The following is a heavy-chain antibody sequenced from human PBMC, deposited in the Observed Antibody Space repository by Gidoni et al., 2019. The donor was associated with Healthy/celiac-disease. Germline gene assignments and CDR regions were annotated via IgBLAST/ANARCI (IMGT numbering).Heavy chain of an antibody. CDR1: GFSGSSYA. CDR2: ISGSGGST. V-gene: IGHV3-23*01. Sequence: EVQLLESGGGLVQPGGSLRLSCAAAGFSGSSYAMSGVRQAPGKGLEWVSAISGSGGSTYYADSVKGRFTISRDNSKNTLYLQMNSLRAEDTAVYYCAKSGSSWEYYFDYWGQGTLVTVSS. CDR3: AKSGSSWEYYFDY. J-gene: IGHJ4*02. D-gene: IGHD6-13*01.